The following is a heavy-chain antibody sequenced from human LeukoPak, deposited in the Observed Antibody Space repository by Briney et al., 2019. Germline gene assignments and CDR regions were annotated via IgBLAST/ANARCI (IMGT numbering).Heavy chain of an antibody. CDR1: EFSVGSNY. CDR3: ARGPSGYHNT. J-gene: IGHJ4*02. Sequence: GGSLRLSCAASEFSVGSNYMTWVRQAPGKGLEWVSLIYSGGSTYYAGSVKGRFTISRDNSKNTLYLQVNSLRAEDTAVYYRARGPSGYHNTGGQGTLVTVSS. CDR2: IYSGGST. D-gene: IGHD5-12*01. V-gene: IGHV3-66*01.